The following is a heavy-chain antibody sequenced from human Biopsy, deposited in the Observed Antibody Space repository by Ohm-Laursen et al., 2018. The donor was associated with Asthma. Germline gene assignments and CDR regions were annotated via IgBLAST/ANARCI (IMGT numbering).Heavy chain of an antibody. CDR2: INPSGGST. D-gene: IGHD1-26*01. CDR3: ARAGALIVGATMGY. J-gene: IGHJ4*02. Sequence: ASVKVSCKPSGGTFSSYAISWVRQAPGQGLEWMGIINPSGGSTSYAQKFQGRVTMTRDTSTSTVYMELSSLRSEDTAVYYCARAGALIVGATMGYWGQGTLVTVSS. V-gene: IGHV1-46*01. CDR1: GGTFSSYA.